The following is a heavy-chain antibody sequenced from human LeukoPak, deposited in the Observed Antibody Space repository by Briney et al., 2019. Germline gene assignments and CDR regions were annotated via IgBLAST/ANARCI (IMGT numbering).Heavy chain of an antibody. D-gene: IGHD3-22*01. Sequence: GGSLRLSCEASGFTLSSYWMHWVRQAPGKGLVWVSRINNDGSTEHYADSVKGRFTISRDNAENTLYLQMNSLRAEDTAVYYCARGPETYYYDSSAYYWGQGTLVTISS. V-gene: IGHV3-74*01. J-gene: IGHJ4*02. CDR2: INNDGSTE. CDR3: ARGPETYYYDSSAYY. CDR1: GFTLSSYW.